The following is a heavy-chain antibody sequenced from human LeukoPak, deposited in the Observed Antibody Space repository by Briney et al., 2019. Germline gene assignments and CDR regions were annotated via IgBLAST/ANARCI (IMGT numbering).Heavy chain of an antibody. J-gene: IGHJ4*02. Sequence: SETLSLTCTVSGGSISSSSYYWGWIRQPPGKGLEWIGSIYYSGSTYYNPSLKSRVTISVDTSKNQFSLKLSSVTAADTAVYYCASRIYYYGSGKTSDYWGQGALVTVSS. D-gene: IGHD3-10*01. CDR1: GGSISSSSYY. V-gene: IGHV4-39*01. CDR2: IYYSGST. CDR3: ASRIYYYGSGKTSDY.